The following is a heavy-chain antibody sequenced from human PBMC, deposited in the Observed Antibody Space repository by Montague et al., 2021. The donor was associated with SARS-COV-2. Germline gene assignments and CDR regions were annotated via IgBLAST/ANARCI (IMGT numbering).Heavy chain of an antibody. Sequence: SETLSLTCAVHGGSFSTYSWNWIRQPPRKGLEWIGEIHHGGSTNYNPSLKSRVTISADTSKNQFSLKLTFVAAADTAVYYCARLGDGVVPSPILGVGPYYSYYYMDVWGKGTTVTVSS. CDR2: IHHGGST. CDR3: ARLGDGVVPSPILGVGPYYSYYYMDV. J-gene: IGHJ6*03. CDR1: GGSFSTYS. V-gene: IGHV4-34*01. D-gene: IGHD3-10*01.